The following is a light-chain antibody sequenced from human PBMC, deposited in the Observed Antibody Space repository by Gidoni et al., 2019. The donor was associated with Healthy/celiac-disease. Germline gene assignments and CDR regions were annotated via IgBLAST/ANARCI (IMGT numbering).Light chain of an antibody. Sequence: EIVMTQSPATLSVSPGERATLSSRASQSGSSNLACYQQKPGQAPRLLIYGASSRATSIPARFSGSGSGTEFTLTISSLQSEDFAVYYCQQYNNWPPITFXXXTRLEIK. CDR1: QSGSSN. V-gene: IGKV3-15*01. J-gene: IGKJ5*01. CDR3: QQYNNWPPIT. CDR2: GAS.